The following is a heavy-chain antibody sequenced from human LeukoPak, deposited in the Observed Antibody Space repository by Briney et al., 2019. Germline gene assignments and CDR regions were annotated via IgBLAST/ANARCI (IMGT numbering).Heavy chain of an antibody. D-gene: IGHD2-2*01. V-gene: IGHV3-23*01. Sequence: PGGSLRLSCVASGFAFSDYAMTWVRQAPGKGLEWISAISGTGSNTYYADSVEGRFSISRDSSQSTLYLRMNSLRPDDSAIYYCAKDSRSSSSNPDYWGQGTLVTVSS. CDR2: ISGTGSNT. J-gene: IGHJ4*02. CDR3: AKDSRSSSSNPDY. CDR1: GFAFSDYA.